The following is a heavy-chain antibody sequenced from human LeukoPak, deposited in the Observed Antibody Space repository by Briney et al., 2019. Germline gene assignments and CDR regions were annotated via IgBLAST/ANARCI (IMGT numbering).Heavy chain of an antibody. CDR1: TYSFTKYW. CDR3: ARRGQSGYSSGPEGLDL. CDR2: IYPGDSDT. J-gene: IGHJ3*01. D-gene: IGHD5-18*01. Sequence: GESLKISCKASTYSFTKYWIARVRPMPGKGLEWMGTIYPGDSDTRYNPPFQGHVTISADKSITTAFLQWSSLKASDTAVYYCARRGQSGYSSGPEGLDLWGQGTMVTVSS. V-gene: IGHV5-51*01.